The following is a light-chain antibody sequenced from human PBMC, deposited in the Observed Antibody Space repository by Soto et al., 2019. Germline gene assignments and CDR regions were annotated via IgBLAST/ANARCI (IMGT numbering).Light chain of an antibody. CDR2: SNN. CDR1: SSNIGSNT. CDR3: AAWDDSLNGYV. J-gene: IGLJ1*01. Sequence: QSVLTQPPSASGTPGQRVTISCSGSSSNIGSNTVNWYQQLPGTAPKLLIYSNNQRPSGVPDRFSGSKSGTSVSLAISGLQSEDEADYYCAAWDDSLNGYVFGPGTKLTVL. V-gene: IGLV1-44*01.